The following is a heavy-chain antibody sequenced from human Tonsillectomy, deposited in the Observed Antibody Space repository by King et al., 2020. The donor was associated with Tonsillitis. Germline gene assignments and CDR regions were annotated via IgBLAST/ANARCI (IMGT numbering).Heavy chain of an antibody. CDR2: ISSSSSYI. D-gene: IGHD1-26*01. J-gene: IGHJ4*02. Sequence: VQLVESGGGLVKPGGSLRLSCAASGFTFSSYSMNWVRQAPGKGLEWVSSISSSSSYIYYADSVKGRFTISRDNAKNSLYLQMHSLRAEDTAVYYCARVGSGSYYIDYWGQGTLVTVSS. CDR1: GFTFSSYS. V-gene: IGHV3-21*01. CDR3: ARVGSGSYYIDY.